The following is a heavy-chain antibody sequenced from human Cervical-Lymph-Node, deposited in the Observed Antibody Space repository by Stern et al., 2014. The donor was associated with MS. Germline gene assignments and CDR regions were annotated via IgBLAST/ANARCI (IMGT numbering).Heavy chain of an antibody. J-gene: IGHJ4*02. CDR2: VYYSGAP. V-gene: IGHV4-39*01. Sequence: QLQLQESGPGLVKPSETLSLTCAVSGDSISSYTHYWAWIRQPPGKGLEWIGCVYYSGAPYYTPSLKGPVPISVDTSKNPFPLGLTSWTAADTAVYYCAKHACTGAACPFDLWGQGTLVTVSS. CDR3: AKHACTGAACPFDL. D-gene: IGHD2-8*02. CDR1: GDSISSYTHY.